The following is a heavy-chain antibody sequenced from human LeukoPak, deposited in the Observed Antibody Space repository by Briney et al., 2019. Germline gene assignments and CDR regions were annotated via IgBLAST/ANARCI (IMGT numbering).Heavy chain of an antibody. D-gene: IGHD3-22*01. CDR2: ISGSGDST. CDR1: GFTFTSYA. Sequence: PGGSLRLSCAASGFTFTSYAMSWVRQAPGRGLEGVSIISGSGDSTYYADSVKGRFTLSRDLSKNTLYLQMNTLRAEDTGVYYCAQGKWSSGRIYFDYWGQGTLVTVSS. CDR3: AQGKWSSGRIYFDY. V-gene: IGHV3-23*01. J-gene: IGHJ4*02.